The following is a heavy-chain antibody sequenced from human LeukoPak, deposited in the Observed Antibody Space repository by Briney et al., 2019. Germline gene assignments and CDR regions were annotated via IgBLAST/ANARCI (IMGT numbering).Heavy chain of an antibody. CDR1: GFTFSSYA. Sequence: PGGSLRLSCAASGFTFSSYAMSWVRQAPGKGLEWVSAISSSGGSTYYADSVKGRFTISRDNSKNTLYLQMNSLRAEDTAVYYCAKGAGYDFWRGYYTSWGQGTLVTVSS. CDR2: ISSSGGST. J-gene: IGHJ5*02. CDR3: AKGAGYDFWRGYYTS. V-gene: IGHV3-23*01. D-gene: IGHD3-3*01.